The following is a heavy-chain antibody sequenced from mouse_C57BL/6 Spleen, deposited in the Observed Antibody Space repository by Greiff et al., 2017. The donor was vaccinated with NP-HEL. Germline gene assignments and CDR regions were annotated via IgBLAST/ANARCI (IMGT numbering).Heavy chain of an antibody. D-gene: IGHD1-1*01. CDR1: GFTFSDYG. Sequence: EVKLMESGGGLVQPGGSLKLSCAASGFTFSDYGMAWVRQAPRKGPEWVAFISNLAYSIYYADTVTGRFTISRENAKNTLYLEMSSLRSEDTAMYYCARQYYGSSGWYFDVWGTGTTVTVSS. CDR3: ARQYYGSSGWYFDV. CDR2: ISNLAYSI. J-gene: IGHJ1*03. V-gene: IGHV5-15*01.